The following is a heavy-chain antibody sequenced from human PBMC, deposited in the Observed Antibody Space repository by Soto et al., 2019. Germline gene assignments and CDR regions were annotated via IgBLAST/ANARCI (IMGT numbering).Heavy chain of an antibody. CDR2: INPATGAA. Sequence: QLHLVQSGAVVKKPGASVTVSCSASGYPVTAYYMHWVRQAPGRGLEWMGGINPATGAAKYTQTFQGRVTLTRDTSTSQVFMELSGLTSGDTAVFYWARGGGVGVAGSAAFDMWGQGTLVTVSS. CDR3: ARGGGVGVAGSAAFDM. J-gene: IGHJ3*02. D-gene: IGHD3-3*01. V-gene: IGHV1-2*02. CDR1: GYPVTAYY.